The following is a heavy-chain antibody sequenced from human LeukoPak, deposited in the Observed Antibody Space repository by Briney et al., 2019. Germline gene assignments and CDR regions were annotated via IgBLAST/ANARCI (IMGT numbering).Heavy chain of an antibody. D-gene: IGHD6-19*01. J-gene: IGHJ4*02. Sequence: GGSLRLSCAASGFTFSSYAMSWVRQAPGKGLEWVSAISGSGGSRYYADSVKGRFTISRDNSKNTLYLQMNSLRAEDTAVYYCAKVEQSILGFGIAVAGPGDYWGQGTLVTVSS. CDR1: GFTFSSYA. CDR3: AKVEQSILGFGIAVAGPGDY. CDR2: ISGSGGSR. V-gene: IGHV3-23*01.